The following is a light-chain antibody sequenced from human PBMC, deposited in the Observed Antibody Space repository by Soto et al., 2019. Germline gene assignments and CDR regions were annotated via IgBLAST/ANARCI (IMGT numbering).Light chain of an antibody. CDR3: QQYDNLPYT. J-gene: IGKJ2*01. V-gene: IGKV1-33*01. Sequence: DIQMTQSPSSLSASVGDRVTITCQASQDISNYLNWYQQKPGKAPKLLMYDASNLERGVPSRFSGSGSATHFNLTISSLQPEDTATSYCQQYDNLPYTFGQGTKLEIK. CDR1: QDISNY. CDR2: DAS.